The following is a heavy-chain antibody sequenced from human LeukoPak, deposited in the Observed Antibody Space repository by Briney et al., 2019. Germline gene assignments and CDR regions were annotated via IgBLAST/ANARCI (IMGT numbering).Heavy chain of an antibody. D-gene: IGHD3/OR15-3a*01. CDR1: GFTFSSYA. CDR3: AKDHGPGSNLDY. V-gene: IGHV3-23*01. J-gene: IGHJ4*02. Sequence: GFLRLSCAACGFTFSSYAMSWVRQAPGKGLEWVSAISGSGGSTYYADSVKGRFTISRDNSKNTLYLQMNSLRAEDTAVYYCAKDHGPGSNLDYWGQGTLVTVSS. CDR2: ISGSGGST.